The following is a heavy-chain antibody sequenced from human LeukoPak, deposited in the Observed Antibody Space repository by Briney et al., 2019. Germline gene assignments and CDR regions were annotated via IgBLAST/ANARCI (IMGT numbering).Heavy chain of an antibody. V-gene: IGHV3-7*01. CDR3: ATFIGHRGYSGYGFDY. CDR2: IKQSRIET. D-gene: IGHD5-12*01. J-gene: IGHJ4*02. Sequence: GGSLRLSCSTSGSTFLTTWMSWVRQAPGEGLEWVATIKQSRIETYYADSVKGRFTLSTDNAKNALYLQMSSVRAEDTAVYYCATFIGHRGYSGYGFDYWGQGTLVTVSS. CDR1: GSTFLTTW.